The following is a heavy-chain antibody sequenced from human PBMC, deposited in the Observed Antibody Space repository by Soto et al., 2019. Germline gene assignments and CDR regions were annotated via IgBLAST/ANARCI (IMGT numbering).Heavy chain of an antibody. CDR3: AKDTPLILEWLFNGMDV. D-gene: IGHD3-3*01. V-gene: IGHV3-30*18. CDR2: ISYDGSNK. CDR1: GFTFSSYG. J-gene: IGHJ6*02. Sequence: GGSLRLSCAASGFTFSSYGMHWVRQAPGKGLEWVAVISYDGSNKYYADSVKGRFTISRDNSKNTLYLQMNSLRAEDTAVYYCAKDTPLILEWLFNGMDVWGQGTTVTVSS.